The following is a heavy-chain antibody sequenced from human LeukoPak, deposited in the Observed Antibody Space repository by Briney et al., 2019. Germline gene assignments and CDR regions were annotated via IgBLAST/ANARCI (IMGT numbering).Heavy chain of an antibody. CDR2: IKQDGSEK. CDR1: GFTFSSYW. Sequence: PGGSLRLSCAASGFTFSSYWMSWVRQAPGKGLEWVADIKQDGSEKYYVDSVKGRFTISRDNAKNSLYLQMNSLKAEDTAVYYCARATHHDAFDIWGQGTMVTVSS. CDR3: ARATHHDAFDI. J-gene: IGHJ3*02. V-gene: IGHV3-7*01.